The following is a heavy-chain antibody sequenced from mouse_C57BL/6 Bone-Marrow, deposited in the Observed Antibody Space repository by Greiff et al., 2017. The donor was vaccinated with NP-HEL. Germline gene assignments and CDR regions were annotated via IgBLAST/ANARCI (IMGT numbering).Heavy chain of an antibody. D-gene: IGHD2-12*01. Sequence: EVKLVESGEGLVKPGGSLKLSCAASGFTFSSYAMSWVRQTPEKRLEWVAYISSGGDYIYYADTVKGRFTISRANARNTLYLQMSSLMSEDAAMYYCTREAYYSSPWFAYWGQGTPVTVSA. J-gene: IGHJ3*01. CDR2: ISSGGDYI. CDR1: GFTFSSYA. V-gene: IGHV5-9-1*02. CDR3: TREAYYSSPWFAY.